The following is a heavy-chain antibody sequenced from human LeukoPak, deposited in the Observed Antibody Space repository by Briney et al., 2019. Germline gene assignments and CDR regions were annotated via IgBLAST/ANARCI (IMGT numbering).Heavy chain of an antibody. V-gene: IGHV3-23*01. D-gene: IGHD2-2*01. CDR3: AKGPRLGYCSSTSCYPFDY. J-gene: IGHJ4*02. CDR2: ITGSGGST. CDR1: GFTFSSYA. Sequence: GGSLRLSCAASGFTFSSYAMTWVRQAPGKGLEWVSGITGSGGSTYYADSVKGRFTISRDNYKNTLYLQMSSLRAEDTAIYFCAKGPRLGYCSSTSCYPFDYWGQGTLVTVSS.